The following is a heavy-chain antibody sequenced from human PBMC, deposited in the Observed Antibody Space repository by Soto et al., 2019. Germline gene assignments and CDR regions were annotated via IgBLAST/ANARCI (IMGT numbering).Heavy chain of an antibody. CDR2: ISAYNGNT. CDR1: GYTFTSYG. CDR3: ASLLDYYCSGSPINRYCMDV. J-gene: IGHJ6*02. V-gene: IGHV1-18*04. Sequence: QVQLVQSGAEVKKPGASVKVSCKASGYTFTSYGISWVRQAPGQGLEWMGWISAYNGNTNYAQKLQGRVTMTTDTSTSTAYMELRSLRSDDKAVYYCASLLDYYCSGSPINRYCMDVWGQGTTVTVSS. D-gene: IGHD3-10*01.